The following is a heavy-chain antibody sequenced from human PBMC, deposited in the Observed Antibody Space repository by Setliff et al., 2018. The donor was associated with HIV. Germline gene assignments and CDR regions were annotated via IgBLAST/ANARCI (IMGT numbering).Heavy chain of an antibody. Sequence: HPGGSGLSCAASGFTFSNYAMSWVRQAPGEGLEWVSAILSTGERTFYADSVKGRFTISRDNSKNTVYLQMNSLRAEDTAEYYCAKELAASGLGYFDSWGRGILVTVSS. CDR3: AKELAASGLGYFDS. CDR1: GFTFSNYA. CDR2: ILSTGERT. V-gene: IGHV3-23*01. J-gene: IGHJ4*02. D-gene: IGHD3-22*01.